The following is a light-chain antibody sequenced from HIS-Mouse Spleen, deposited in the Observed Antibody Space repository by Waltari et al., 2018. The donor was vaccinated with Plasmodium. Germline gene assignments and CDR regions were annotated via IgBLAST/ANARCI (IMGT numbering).Light chain of an antibody. Sequence: SDELTQPPSVSVSPGQTARITCPGDALPKKSASWYQQKSGQAPVLVIYEDSKRPSGIPQRFSGSSSGTMATLTISGAQVEDEADYYCYSTDSSGNHRVFGGGTKLTVL. V-gene: IGLV3-10*01. CDR2: EDS. CDR1: ALPKKS. CDR3: YSTDSSGNHRV. J-gene: IGLJ3*02.